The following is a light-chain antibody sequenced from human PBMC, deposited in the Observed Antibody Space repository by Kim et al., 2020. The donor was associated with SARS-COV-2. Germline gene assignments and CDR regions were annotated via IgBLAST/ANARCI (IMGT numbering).Light chain of an antibody. Sequence: LGPTVRLTCQGASLKNYSATWYQQRPGQAPLLVLYGKSNRPSGIPDRFSGSASGNTASLTITGAQAEDEADYYCTSRDTSRDDVVFGGGTKVTVL. J-gene: IGLJ2*01. V-gene: IGLV3-19*01. CDR3: TSRDTSRDDVV. CDR1: SLKNYS. CDR2: GKS.